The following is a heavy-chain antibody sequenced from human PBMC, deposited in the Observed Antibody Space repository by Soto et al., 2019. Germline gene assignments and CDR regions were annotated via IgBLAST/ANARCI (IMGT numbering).Heavy chain of an antibody. CDR2: INAGNGNT. D-gene: IGHD3-22*01. Sequence: ASVKVSWKASGYTFTSYAMHWVRQAPGQRLEWMGWINAGNGNTKYSQKFQGRVTITRDTSASTAYMELSSLRSEDTAVYYCARNDHYYDSSGYDYWGQGTLVTVSS. J-gene: IGHJ4*02. V-gene: IGHV1-3*01. CDR1: GYTFTSYA. CDR3: ARNDHYYDSSGYDY.